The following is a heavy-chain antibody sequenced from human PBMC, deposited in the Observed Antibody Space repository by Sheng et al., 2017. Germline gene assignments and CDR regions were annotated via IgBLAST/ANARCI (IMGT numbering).Heavy chain of an antibody. V-gene: IGHV4-61*02. CDR1: GGSISSGSYY. D-gene: IGHD3-3*01. Sequence: QVQLQESGPGLVKPSQTLSLTCTVSGGSISSGSYYWSWIRQPAGKGLEWIGRIYTSGSTNYNPSLKSRVTISVDTSKNQFSLKLSSVTAADTAVYYCARDGGNYWGQGTLVTGLL. CDR3: ARDGGNY. CDR2: IYTSGST. J-gene: IGHJ4*02.